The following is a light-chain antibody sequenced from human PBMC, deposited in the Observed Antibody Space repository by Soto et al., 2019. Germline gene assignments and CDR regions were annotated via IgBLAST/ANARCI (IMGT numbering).Light chain of an antibody. J-gene: IGKJ4*01. CDR3: QQRSIWPLT. CDR1: QSVSGF. CDR2: DAS. Sequence: EIVLTQSPATLSLSPGERATLSCRASQSVSGFLAWYQQKPGRAPRLLIYDASNRATGIPARFSGSGSGTDFTLTISSLEPEDFAVYYCQQRSIWPLTFGGVTKVEIK. V-gene: IGKV3-11*01.